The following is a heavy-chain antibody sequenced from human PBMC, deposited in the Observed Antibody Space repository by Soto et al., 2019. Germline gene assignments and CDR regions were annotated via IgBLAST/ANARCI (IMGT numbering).Heavy chain of an antibody. CDR3: ARGVAFLDY. J-gene: IGHJ4*02. Sequence: ASVKVSCKASGYTFSSYAIHWVRQAPGQGLEWMGWIHAGNGNTKYSQSFQGRVTISRDTSATTAYMELDSLRFEDTAVYYCARGVAFLDYWGQGTLVTVSS. CDR2: IHAGNGNT. D-gene: IGHD2-15*01. V-gene: IGHV1-3*01. CDR1: GYTFSSYA.